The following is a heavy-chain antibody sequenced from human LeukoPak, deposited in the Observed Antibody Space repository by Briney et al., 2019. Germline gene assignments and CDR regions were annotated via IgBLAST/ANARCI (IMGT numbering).Heavy chain of an antibody. CDR1: GFTFSDYY. D-gene: IGHD2-15*01. CDR2: ISSSGSTI. Sequence: GRSLRLSCAASGFTFSDYYMSWIRQAPGKGLEWVSYISSSGSTIYYADSVKGRFTISRDNAKNSLYLQMNSLRAEDTAVYYCARDRCSGGSCYASFDYWGQGTLVTVSS. CDR3: ARDRCSGGSCYASFDY. J-gene: IGHJ4*02. V-gene: IGHV3-11*01.